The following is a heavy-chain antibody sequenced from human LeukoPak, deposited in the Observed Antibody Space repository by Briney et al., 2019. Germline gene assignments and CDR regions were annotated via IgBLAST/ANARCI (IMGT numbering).Heavy chain of an antibody. Sequence: RPSETLSLTCSVSGASISNFYWSWIRQPPGKGLEWIGYIFHRGSAHHNPSFTIRLTISVDTSKTRFSLKLRSGTVADTAVYFCARHSRYSGGWYYSGFDPWGEGAMVTVSS. CDR3: ARHSRYSGGWYYSGFDP. CDR1: GASISNFY. D-gene: IGHD6-13*01. J-gene: IGHJ5*02. CDR2: IFHRGSA. V-gene: IGHV4-59*08.